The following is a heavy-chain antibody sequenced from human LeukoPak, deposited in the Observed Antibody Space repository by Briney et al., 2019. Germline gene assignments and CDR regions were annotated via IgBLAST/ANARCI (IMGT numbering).Heavy chain of an antibody. V-gene: IGHV1-8*02. D-gene: IGHD3-22*01. Sequence: ASVKVSCKASGYTFTSYDINWVRQATGQGLEWMGWMNPNSGNTSYAQKFQGRVTMTRDMSTSTVYMELSSLRSEDTAVYYCARGLVDDYYDSSGSDFVPWGQGTLVTVSS. CDR1: GYTFTSYD. CDR2: MNPNSGNT. CDR3: ARGLVDDYYDSSGSDFVP. J-gene: IGHJ5*02.